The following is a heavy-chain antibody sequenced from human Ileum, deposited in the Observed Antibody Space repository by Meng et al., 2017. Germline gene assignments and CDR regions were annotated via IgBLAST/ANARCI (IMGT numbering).Heavy chain of an antibody. D-gene: IGHD3-3*01. CDR1: GGSVSSNIAA. J-gene: IGHJ4*02. V-gene: IGHV6-1*01. CDR2: TYYRSKWYS. Sequence: QVPLQQSGPGLVKPSQTLSLTCAVSGGSVSSNIAAWNLIRQSPLRGLEWLGRTYYRSKWYSEYAVSVKSRISITPDTSKNQFSLQMNSVTPEDTAVYYCASGSGSLDYWGPGTLVTVSS. CDR3: ASGSGSLDY.